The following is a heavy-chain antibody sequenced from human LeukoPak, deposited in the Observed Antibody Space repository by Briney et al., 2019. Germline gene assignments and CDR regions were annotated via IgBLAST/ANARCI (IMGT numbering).Heavy chain of an antibody. D-gene: IGHD3-22*01. CDR3: ARPRYYDSSGSTFDY. CDR1: GYTFTGYY. V-gene: IGHV1-2*06. Sequence: GASVKVSCKASGYTFTGYYMHWVRQAPGQGLEWMGRINPNSGGTNYAQKFQGRVTMTRDTSTSTAYMELSRLRSDDTAVYYCARPRYYDSSGSTFDYWGQGTLVTVSS. J-gene: IGHJ4*02. CDR2: INPNSGGT.